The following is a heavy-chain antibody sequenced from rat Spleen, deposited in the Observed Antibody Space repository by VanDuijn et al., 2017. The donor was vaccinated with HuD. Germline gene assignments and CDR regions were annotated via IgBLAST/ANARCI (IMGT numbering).Heavy chain of an antibody. Sequence: QVQLKESGPGLVQPSQTLSLTCTVSGFSLSNYGVIWVRQPPGKGLEWMGVIWGNGNTNYNSVFKSRLSISRDISKSQVFLKMNSLQTEDTATYYCARDSRQLLDYWGQGVMVTVSS. V-gene: IGHV2-13*01. CDR2: IWGNGNT. D-gene: IGHD1-10*01. J-gene: IGHJ2*01. CDR3: ARDSRQLLDY. CDR1: GFSLSNYG.